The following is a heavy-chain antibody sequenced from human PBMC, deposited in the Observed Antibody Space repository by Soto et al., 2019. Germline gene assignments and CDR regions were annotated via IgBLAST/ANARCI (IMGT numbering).Heavy chain of an antibody. J-gene: IGHJ4*02. V-gene: IGHV4-59*01. CDR1: GGSMNNYY. CDR3: ARLSILLWTRFDS. Sequence: QVRLQESGPRLVKPSETLSLTCSVSGGSMNNYYWTWIRQPPGKGLEYIGYIYYSGSTNYNSSLQSRVTISLVTSKNQFSLKLSSLAAADTAVYFCARLSILLWTRFDSWGQGTLVTVSS. D-gene: IGHD5-18*01. CDR2: IYYSGST.